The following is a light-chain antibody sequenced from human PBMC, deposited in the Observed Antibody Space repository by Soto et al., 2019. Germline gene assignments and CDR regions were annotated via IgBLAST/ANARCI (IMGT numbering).Light chain of an antibody. J-gene: IGLJ1*01. Sequence: QSALTQPPSASGSPGQSVTISCTGTNSDVGGYNYVSWYQQYPGKAPRLIIYEVSERPSGVPDRSSGSKSGNTASLTVSGLQTADEADYYCSSYAGSNWYVFGTGTKLTVL. CDR2: EVS. V-gene: IGLV2-8*01. CDR3: SSYAGSNWYV. CDR1: NSDVGGYNY.